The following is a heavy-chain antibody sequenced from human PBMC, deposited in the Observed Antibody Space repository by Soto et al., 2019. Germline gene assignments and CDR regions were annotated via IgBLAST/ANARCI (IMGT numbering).Heavy chain of an antibody. Sequence: GGCLRLSCAASGFTFSSYAMSWVRQAPGKGLEWVSAISGSGGSTYYADSVKGRFTISRDNSKNTLYLQMNSLRAEDTAVYYCAKLVIRWLRPDYWGQGTLVTVSS. CDR2: ISGSGGST. CDR3: AKLVIRWLRPDY. D-gene: IGHD5-12*01. CDR1: GFTFSSYA. V-gene: IGHV3-23*01. J-gene: IGHJ4*02.